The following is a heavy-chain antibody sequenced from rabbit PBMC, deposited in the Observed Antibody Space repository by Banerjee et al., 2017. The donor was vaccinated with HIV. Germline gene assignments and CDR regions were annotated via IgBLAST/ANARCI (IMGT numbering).Heavy chain of an antibody. Sequence: QQQLEESGGDLVKPGGSLTLSCKASGFTLSSGYWMCWVRQAPGKGLEWIGCISTGDGITFYAKSVKGRFTISSNTHQNTVSLQMTSLTTADTATYFCVRDPGGSMDLWGPGTLVTVS. CDR3: VRDPGGSMDL. CDR2: ISTGDGIT. CDR1: GFTLSSGYW. V-gene: IGHV1S43*01. D-gene: IGHD2-1*01. J-gene: IGHJ4*01.